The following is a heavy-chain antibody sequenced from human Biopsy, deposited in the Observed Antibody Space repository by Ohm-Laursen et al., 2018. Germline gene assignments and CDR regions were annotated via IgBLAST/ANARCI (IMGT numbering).Heavy chain of an antibody. D-gene: IGHD3-10*01. CDR1: GYTFTSYD. J-gene: IGHJ6*02. CDR2: MNPNSGNT. CDR3: ARGSFWFGGNYYYYGMDV. V-gene: IGHV1-8*01. Sequence: ASVKISCKVSGYTFTSYDINWVRQATGQGLEWMGWMNPNSGNTDYAQKFQGRVTMTRNTSISTAYMELNSLRSEDTAVYYCARGSFWFGGNYYYYGMDVWGQGTTVTVSS.